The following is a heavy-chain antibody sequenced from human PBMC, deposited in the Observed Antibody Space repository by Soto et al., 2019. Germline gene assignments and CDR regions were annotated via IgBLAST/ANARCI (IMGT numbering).Heavy chain of an antibody. D-gene: IGHD3-22*01. CDR1: GFSLSTSGMC. J-gene: IGHJ5*02. V-gene: IGHV2-70*01. CDR3: ARTSALIRGSGYTFDP. CDR2: IDWDDDK. Sequence: SGPTLVNPTQTLTLTGTFSGFSLSTSGMCVSWIRQPPGKALEWLAFIDWDDDKYYSRSLKTRLTISKDTSKNPVVLTMTNMDPVDTATYYCARTSALIRGSGYTFDPWGQGTLVTVSS.